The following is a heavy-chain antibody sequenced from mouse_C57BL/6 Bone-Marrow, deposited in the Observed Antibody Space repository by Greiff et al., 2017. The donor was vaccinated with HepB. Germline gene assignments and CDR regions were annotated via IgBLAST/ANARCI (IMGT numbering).Heavy chain of an antibody. Sequence: QVQLQQSGAELARPGASVKLSCKASGYTFTSYGISWVKQRTGQGLEWIGEIYPRSGNTYYNEKFKGKATMTADKSSSTAYMELHSLTSEDSAVYFCARAMIYYGKAYYWGQGTTLTVSS. V-gene: IGHV1-81*01. CDR2: IYPRSGNT. D-gene: IGHD2-1*01. J-gene: IGHJ2*01. CDR1: GYTFTSYG. CDR3: ARAMIYYGKAYY.